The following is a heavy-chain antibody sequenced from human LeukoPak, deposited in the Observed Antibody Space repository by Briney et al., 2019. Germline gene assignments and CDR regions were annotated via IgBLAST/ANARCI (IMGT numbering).Heavy chain of an antibody. D-gene: IGHD3-22*01. J-gene: IGHJ3*02. CDR2: IWNDGSKE. CDR1: GFTFSYYG. Sequence: RPGGSLRLSCAASGFTFSYYGMNWVRQAPGKGLEWVTLIWNDGSKEYYADSVKGRFTVSRDNSRNTLYLQMNSLRAEDTAVYYCARGPGGLWYYYDSSGYYENAFDIWGQGTMVTVSS. CDR3: ARGPGGLWYYYDSSGYYENAFDI. V-gene: IGHV3-33*01.